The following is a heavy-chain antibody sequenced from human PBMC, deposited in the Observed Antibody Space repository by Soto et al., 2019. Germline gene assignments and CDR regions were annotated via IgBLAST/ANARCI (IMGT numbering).Heavy chain of an antibody. D-gene: IGHD4-17*01. CDR1: GFTFSSYS. J-gene: IGHJ4*02. Sequence: GGSLRLSCAASGFTFSSYSMNWVRQAPGKGLEWVSSISSSSSYIYYTDSVKGRFTSSRDNAKNSLYLQMNSLRAEDTAVYYCARDSHGDSGDPTFDYWRQGSLVIFCS. CDR2: ISSSSSYI. V-gene: IGHV3-21*01. CDR3: ARDSHGDSGDPTFDY.